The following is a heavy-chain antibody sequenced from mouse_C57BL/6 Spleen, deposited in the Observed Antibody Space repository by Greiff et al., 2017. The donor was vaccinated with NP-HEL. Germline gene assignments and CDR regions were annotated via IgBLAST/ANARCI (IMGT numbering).Heavy chain of an antibody. D-gene: IGHD2-4*01. V-gene: IGHV2-6*03. Sequence: QVQLKESGPGLVAPSQSLSITCTVSGFSLTSYGVHWVRQPPGKGLEWLVVIWSDGSTTYNSALKSRLSISKDNSKSQVFLKMNSLQTDDTAMYYCARRGYYDYDWFAYWGQGTLVTVSA. CDR3: ARRGYYDYDWFAY. CDR2: IWSDGST. CDR1: GFSLTSYG. J-gene: IGHJ3*01.